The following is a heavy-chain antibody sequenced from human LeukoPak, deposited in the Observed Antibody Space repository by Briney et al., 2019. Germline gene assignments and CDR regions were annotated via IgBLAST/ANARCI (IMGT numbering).Heavy chain of an antibody. CDR1: GYTFTGYY. V-gene: IGHV1-2*02. CDR3: ARRESGYDPTGFDY. Sequence: ASVKVSCKASGYTFTGYYMHWVRQAPGQGLEWMGWINPNSGGTNYAQKFQGRVTMTRDTSISTAYMELSRLRSDDTAVYYCARRESGYDPTGFDYWGQGTLVTVSS. J-gene: IGHJ4*02. D-gene: IGHD5-12*01. CDR2: INPNSGGT.